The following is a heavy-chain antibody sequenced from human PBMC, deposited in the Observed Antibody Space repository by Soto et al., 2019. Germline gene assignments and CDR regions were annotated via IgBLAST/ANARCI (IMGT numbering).Heavy chain of an antibody. D-gene: IGHD3-9*01. Sequence: SETLSLTCTVSGYSIRSGNHYWSWIPQRPGKGLEWIGYIYYSENTYYSPSLKSRVTISVDTSKNQFSLKLNSVTAADTAVYYCARVDILTVHGCMDVWGQGTTVTVSS. CDR1: GYSIRSGNHY. CDR3: ARVDILTVHGCMDV. V-gene: IGHV4-30-4*01. J-gene: IGHJ6*02. CDR2: IYYSENT.